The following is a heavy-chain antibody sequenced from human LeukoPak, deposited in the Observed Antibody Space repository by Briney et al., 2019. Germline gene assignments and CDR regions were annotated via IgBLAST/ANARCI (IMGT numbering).Heavy chain of an antibody. Sequence: PSETLSLTCAVSGGSISPDYWSWIGQPPGKGLEWIGHISFSGITHYNASLKSRVTMSVDTSRNHFSLILSSVTAADTALYYCVRHAGGTTYDYWGQGTLVTVSS. V-gene: IGHV4-59*08. CDR3: VRHAGGTTYDY. CDR1: GGSISPDY. J-gene: IGHJ4*02. D-gene: IGHD3-16*01. CDR2: ISFSGIT.